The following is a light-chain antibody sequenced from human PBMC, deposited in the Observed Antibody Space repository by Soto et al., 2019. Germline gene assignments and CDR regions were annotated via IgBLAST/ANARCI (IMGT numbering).Light chain of an antibody. J-gene: IGKJ1*01. Sequence: EIVLTQSPGTLSLSPGERATLSCRASQSVSSSYLAWYQPKPGQAPRLLIYGASSRATGIPDRFSGSGSGTDFTLTISRLEPEDFAVYYCQQYGSSPRTFGQGTKGDIK. CDR2: GAS. V-gene: IGKV3-20*01. CDR3: QQYGSSPRT. CDR1: QSVSSSY.